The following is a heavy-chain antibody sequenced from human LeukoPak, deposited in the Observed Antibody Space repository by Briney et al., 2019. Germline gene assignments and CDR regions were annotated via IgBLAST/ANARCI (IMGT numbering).Heavy chain of an antibody. CDR3: ARDLGYDILTGAPMDV. CDR1: GFTFSSYS. CDR2: ISSSSSYI. J-gene: IGHJ6*02. V-gene: IGHV3-21*01. Sequence: GGSLRLSCAASGFTFSSYSMNWVRQAPGKGLEWVSSISSSSSYIYYADSVRGRFTISRDNAKNSLYLQMNSLRAEDTAVYYCARDLGYDILTGAPMDVWGQGTTVTVSS. D-gene: IGHD3-9*01.